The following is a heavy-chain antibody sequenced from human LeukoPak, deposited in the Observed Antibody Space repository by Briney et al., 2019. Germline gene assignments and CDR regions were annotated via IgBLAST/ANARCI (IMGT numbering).Heavy chain of an antibody. D-gene: IGHD2-2*01. CDR2: ISSSGSTI. CDR3: AREGYCSSTSCYDY. J-gene: IGHJ4*02. Sequence: GGSLRLSCAASGFTFSDYYMSWIRQAPGKGLEWVSYISSSGSTIYYADSVKGRFTISRDNAKSSLYLQMNSLRAEDTAVYYCAREGYCSSTSCYDYWGQGTLVTVSS. CDR1: GFTFSDYY. V-gene: IGHV3-11*04.